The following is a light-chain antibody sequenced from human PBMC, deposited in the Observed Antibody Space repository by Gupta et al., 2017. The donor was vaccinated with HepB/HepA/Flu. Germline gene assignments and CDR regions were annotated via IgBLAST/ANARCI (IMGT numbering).Light chain of an antibody. CDR2: TTS. CDR1: IGAVPSGHS. J-gene: IGLJ3*02. Sequence: QPVVPQEPSLTVSPGRTVTLTCASNIGAVPSGHSPNWLPQKPVQAPKTLIYTTSHKHTWTPARFSGSLIGGKAALTLAGVQPEDEAEYYCLLNYAAAKSWVFGGGTKLTVL. V-gene: IGLV7-43*01. CDR3: LLNYAAAKSWV.